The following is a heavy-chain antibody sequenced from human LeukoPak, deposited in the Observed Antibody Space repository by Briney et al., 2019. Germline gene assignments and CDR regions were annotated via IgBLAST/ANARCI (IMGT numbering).Heavy chain of an antibody. CDR3: ARFGDYDILTGYYYNWFDP. Sequence: SETLSLTCTVSGGSISSYYWSWIRQPPGKGLEWIGYIYYSGSTNYNPSLKSRVTISVDTSKNQFSLKLSSVTAADTAVYYCARFGDYDILTGYYYNWFDPWGQGTLVTVSS. J-gene: IGHJ5*02. D-gene: IGHD3-9*01. V-gene: IGHV4-59*01. CDR2: IYYSGST. CDR1: GGSISSYY.